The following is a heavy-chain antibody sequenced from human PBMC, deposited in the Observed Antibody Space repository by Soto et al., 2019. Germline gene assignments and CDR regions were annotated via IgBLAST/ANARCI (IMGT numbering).Heavy chain of an antibody. Sequence: QVQLQESGPGLVKPSEAVSLTCTVSRGCISSYYWSWIRQPPGKGLEWIGYIYYSGSTNYNPSLKSRVTISVDTSKNQFSLKLSSVTAAATAVYYCARQVLLLNWYFDLWGRGTLVTVSS. CDR3: ARQVLLLNWYFDL. V-gene: IGHV4-59*08. CDR2: IYYSGST. D-gene: IGHD5-18*01. CDR1: RGCISSYY. J-gene: IGHJ2*01.